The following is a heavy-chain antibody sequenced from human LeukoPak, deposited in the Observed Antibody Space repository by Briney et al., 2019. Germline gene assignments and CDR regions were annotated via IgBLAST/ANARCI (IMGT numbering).Heavy chain of an antibody. CDR3: ARRLTQYDCFDP. V-gene: IGHV6-1*01. J-gene: IGHJ5*02. CDR2: TYYRSTWYN. CDR1: GDSVSSNSVT. Sequence: SQTLSLTCAISGDSVSSNSVTWNWIRQSPSRGLEWLGRTYYRSTWYNDYAVSVKGRITVNPDTSKNQFSLHLNSVTPEDTTVYYCARRLTQYDCFDPWGQGILVTVSS. D-gene: IGHD2-2*01.